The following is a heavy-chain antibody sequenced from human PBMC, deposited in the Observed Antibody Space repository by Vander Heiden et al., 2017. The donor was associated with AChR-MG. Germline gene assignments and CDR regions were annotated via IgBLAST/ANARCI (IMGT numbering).Heavy chain of an antibody. Sequence: QVQLVQSGAEVKTPGPSVKVSCKASGYTFTRYYMHWVRQAPGQGLEWMGIINPSGGSTSYAQKFQGRVTMTRDTSTSTVYMELSSLRSEDTAVYYCARGLSTLYGMDVWGQGTTVTVSS. V-gene: IGHV1-46*03. CDR2: INPSGGST. J-gene: IGHJ6*02. CDR3: ARGLSTLYGMDV. D-gene: IGHD3-10*01. CDR1: GYTFTRYY.